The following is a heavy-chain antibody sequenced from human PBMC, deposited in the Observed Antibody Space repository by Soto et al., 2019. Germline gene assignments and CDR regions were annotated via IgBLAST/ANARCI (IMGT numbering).Heavy chain of an antibody. CDR1: GFTFSSYA. J-gene: IGHJ6*02. CDR2: ISGSGGST. Sequence: GGSLRLSCAASGFTFSSYAMSWVRQAPGKGLEWVSAISGSGGSTYYADSVKGRFTISRDNSKNTLYLQMNSLRAEDTAVYYCANGQECSSTSCHTGFYGMDVWGQGTTVTVSS. V-gene: IGHV3-23*01. CDR3: ANGQECSSTSCHTGFYGMDV. D-gene: IGHD2-2*02.